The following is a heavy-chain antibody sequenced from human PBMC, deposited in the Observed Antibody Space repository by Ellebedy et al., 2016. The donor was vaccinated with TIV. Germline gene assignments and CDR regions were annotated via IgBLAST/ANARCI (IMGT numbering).Heavy chain of an antibody. CDR2: ISHTGSRT. Sequence: PGGSLRLSCAASGFTFNSYAMSWVRQAPGKGLEWVSTISHTGSRTYYANSVEGRFIISRDNSKKTLYLQMKSLRAEDTAVYYWAKGRGGGSDSSAPRYYFDYWGLGTLVTVSS. V-gene: IGHV3-23*01. D-gene: IGHD3-22*01. CDR1: GFTFNSYA. J-gene: IGHJ4*02. CDR3: AKGRGGGSDSSAPRYYFDY.